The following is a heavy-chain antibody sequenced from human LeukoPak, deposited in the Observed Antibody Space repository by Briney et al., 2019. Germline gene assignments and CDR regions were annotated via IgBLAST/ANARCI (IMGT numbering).Heavy chain of an antibody. CDR3: ARGGGLDV. J-gene: IGHJ6*02. D-gene: IGHD3-16*01. Sequence: GGSLRLSCAASGFTFSSYWMSWARQAPGKGLEWVASINHNGNVNYYVDSVKGRFTVSRDNAKNSLYLQMSNLRAEDTAVYFCARGGGLDVWGQGATVTVSS. V-gene: IGHV3-7*03. CDR2: INHNGNVN. CDR1: GFTFSSYW.